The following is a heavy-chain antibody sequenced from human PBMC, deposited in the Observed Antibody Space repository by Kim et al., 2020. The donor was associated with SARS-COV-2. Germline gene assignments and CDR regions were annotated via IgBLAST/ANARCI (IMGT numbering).Heavy chain of an antibody. V-gene: IGHV3-49*03. CDR2: IRSKTYGGTT. Sequence: SLRLSCSASGFTFSDYAMGWFRQAPGKGLEWVGFIRSKTYGGTTEYVASVKGRFTISRDDSKSIAYLQMNSLTVEDTAMYYCTREDGGPSDYWGQGALVTVSS. CDR3: TREDGGPSDY. J-gene: IGHJ4*02. D-gene: IGHD4-17*01. CDR1: GFTFSDYA.